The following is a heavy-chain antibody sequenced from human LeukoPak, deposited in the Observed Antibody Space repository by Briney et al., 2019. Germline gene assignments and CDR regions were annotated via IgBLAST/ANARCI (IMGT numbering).Heavy chain of an antibody. CDR3: ASLGDAQQLARGWFDP. D-gene: IGHD6-13*01. Sequence: SETLSLTCVVYGGSFSGHYWTWIRQPPGKGLEWIGEINHSGSTNYNSSLKSRVTISVDTSKNQFSLKLSSVTAADTAVYYCASLGDAQQLARGWFDPWGQGTLVTVSS. V-gene: IGHV4-34*01. J-gene: IGHJ5*02. CDR2: INHSGST. CDR1: GGSFSGHY.